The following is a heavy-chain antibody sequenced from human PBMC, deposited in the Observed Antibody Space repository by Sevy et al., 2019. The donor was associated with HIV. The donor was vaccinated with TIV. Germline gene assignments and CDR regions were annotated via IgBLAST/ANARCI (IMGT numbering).Heavy chain of an antibody. CDR1: GFSLNTYW. CDR3: VRAVAADGSF. Sequence: GGSLRLSCVASGFSLNTYWMSWVRQAPGKGLEGVANIKQDGSVTYYVDSVKGRFTISRDNARNFLYLQMNSLRAEDTARYYCVRAVAADGSFWGQGTLVTVSS. J-gene: IGHJ4*02. CDR2: IKQDGSVT. V-gene: IGHV3-7*01. D-gene: IGHD6-13*01.